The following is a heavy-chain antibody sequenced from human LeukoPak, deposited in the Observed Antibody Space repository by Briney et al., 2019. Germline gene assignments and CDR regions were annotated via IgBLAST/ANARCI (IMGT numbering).Heavy chain of an antibody. V-gene: IGHV3-23*01. CDR2: ISGDGGST. Sequence: GGSLRLSCAASGFTFSSYAMNWVRQAPGKGPEWVSTISGDGGSTRYADSVKGRFTISRANSKNRLFLQMNSLRAEDTAVYYCAKSGSRDWDYFEYWGQGTLVTASS. CDR3: AKSGSRDWDYFEY. CDR1: GFTFSSYA. D-gene: IGHD6-19*01. J-gene: IGHJ4*02.